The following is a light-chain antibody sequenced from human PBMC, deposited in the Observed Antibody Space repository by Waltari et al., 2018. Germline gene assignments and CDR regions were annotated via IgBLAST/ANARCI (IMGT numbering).Light chain of an antibody. CDR3: SSYAGTYSWV. CDR2: DVT. V-gene: IGLV2-11*01. Sequence: QSALTQPRSVSGSLGQSVPISCTRTSSDVGCYNYVSCYQQHPANAPNLLLYDVTRRPSGVPDRFSGSKSGNTASLTISGLQADDETDYYCSSYAGTYSWVFGGGTKLTVL. J-gene: IGLJ3*02. CDR1: SSDVGCYNY.